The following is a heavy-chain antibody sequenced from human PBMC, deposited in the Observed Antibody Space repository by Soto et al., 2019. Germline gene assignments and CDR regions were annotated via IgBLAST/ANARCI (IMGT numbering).Heavy chain of an antibody. V-gene: IGHV4-31*03. CDR3: ATSNWNDGHY. D-gene: IGHD1-1*01. Sequence: PSETLSLTCTVSGGSISSGGYYWSWIRQHPGKGLEWIGYIYYSGSTYYNPSLKSRVTISVDTSKNQFSLKLSSVTAADTAVYYCATSNWNDGHYWGQGTLVTVSS. J-gene: IGHJ4*02. CDR2: IYYSGST. CDR1: GGSISSGGYY.